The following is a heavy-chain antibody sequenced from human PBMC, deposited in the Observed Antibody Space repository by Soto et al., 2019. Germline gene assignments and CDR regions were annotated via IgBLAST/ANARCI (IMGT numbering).Heavy chain of an antibody. CDR3: ARDRRYCSGTSCYPWFDP. CDR2: IYYSGAT. J-gene: IGHJ5*02. D-gene: IGHD2-2*01. V-gene: IGHV4-59*02. CDR1: GGSGSSYY. Sequence: SETLSLTCTVSGGSGSSYYWSWIRQPPGKGLEWIGNIYYSGATNYNPSLKSRVTISVDTSKNQFSVKLSSVTAADTAVYYCARDRRYCSGTSCYPWFDPWGQGTLVTVSS.